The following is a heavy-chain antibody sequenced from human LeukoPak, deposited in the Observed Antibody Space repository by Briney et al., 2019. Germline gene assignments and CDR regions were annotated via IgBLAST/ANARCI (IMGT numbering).Heavy chain of an antibody. CDR3: ARTSDGNWFDP. Sequence: PGGSLRLSCAASGFTFSSFGMHWVRQAPGKGLEWVAVIWHDGSNKDYADSVKGRFIISRDNSKNTLYLQMNSLRAEDTAVYYCARTSDGNWFDPWGQGTLVTVSS. V-gene: IGHV3-33*01. D-gene: IGHD1-26*01. J-gene: IGHJ5*02. CDR1: GFTFSSFG. CDR2: IWHDGSNK.